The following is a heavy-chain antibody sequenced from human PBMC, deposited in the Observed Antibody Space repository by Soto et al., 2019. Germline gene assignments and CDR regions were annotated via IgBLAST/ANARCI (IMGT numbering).Heavy chain of an antibody. V-gene: IGHV4-39*01. CDR2: IYYSGST. Sequence: PSETLSLTCTVSGGSISSSSYYWGWIRQPPGKGLEWIGSIYYSGSTYYNPSLKSRVTISVDTSKNQFSLKLSSVTAADTAVYYCVRHSTTTIFGVVRYNWFDPWGQGTLVTVSS. D-gene: IGHD3-3*01. J-gene: IGHJ5*02. CDR1: GGSISSSSYY. CDR3: VRHSTTTIFGVVRYNWFDP.